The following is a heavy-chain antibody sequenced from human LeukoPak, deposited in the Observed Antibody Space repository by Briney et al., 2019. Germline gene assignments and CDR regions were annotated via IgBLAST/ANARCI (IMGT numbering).Heavy chain of an antibody. J-gene: IGHJ4*02. D-gene: IGHD6-19*01. CDR1: GGSISSYY. CDR2: IYYSGST. V-gene: IGHV4-59*01. CDR3: ARVKRQWLVLIDY. Sequence: TSETLSLTCTVSGGSISSYYWSWIRQPPGKGLEWIGYIYYSGSTNYNPSLKSRVTISVDTSKNQFSLKLSSVTAADTAVYYCARVKRQWLVLIDYWGQGTLVTVSS.